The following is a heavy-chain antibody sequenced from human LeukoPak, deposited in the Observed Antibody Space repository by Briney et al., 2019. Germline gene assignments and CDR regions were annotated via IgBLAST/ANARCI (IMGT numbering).Heavy chain of an antibody. J-gene: IGHJ4*02. CDR2: IYTSGGT. CDR1: GGSISSGSYY. D-gene: IGHD6-19*01. V-gene: IGHV4-61*02. Sequence: PSQTLSLTCAVSGGSISSGSYYWSWHRPPAGKGLEWLGRIYTSGGTNYNPSLKRRVTTTVDASKNQFSLNLSSVTAADTAVYYCARVGSSGVRYWGRGTLVTVSS. CDR3: ARVGSSGVRY.